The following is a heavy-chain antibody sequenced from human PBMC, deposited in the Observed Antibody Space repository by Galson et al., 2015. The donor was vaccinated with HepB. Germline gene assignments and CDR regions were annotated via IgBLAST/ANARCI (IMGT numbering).Heavy chain of an antibody. J-gene: IGHJ4*02. CDR2: ISYDGSNK. V-gene: IGHV3-30*18. CDR1: GFTFSSYG. Sequence: SLRLSCAASGFTFSSYGMHWVRQAPGKGLEWVAVISYDGSNKYYADSVKGRFTISRDNSKNTLYLQMSSLRAEDTAVYYCAKDLAAAGRGYWGQGTLVTVSS. D-gene: IGHD6-13*01. CDR3: AKDLAAAGRGY.